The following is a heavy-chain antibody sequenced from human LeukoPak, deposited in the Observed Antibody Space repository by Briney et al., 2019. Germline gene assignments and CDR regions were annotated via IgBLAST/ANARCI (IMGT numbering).Heavy chain of an antibody. V-gene: IGHV3-13*01. CDR2: IGSAGDT. J-gene: IGHJ4*02. D-gene: IGHD5-18*01. Sequence: GGSLRLSCAASGFTFSNHDMHWVRQASGKGLEWVSVIGSAGDTFYPGSVRGRFTISREHAKNALFLQMNSLRLEDTAVYYCASGDTAMVTAFDYWGQGTLVTVSS. CDR3: ASGDTAMVTAFDY. CDR1: GFTFSNHD.